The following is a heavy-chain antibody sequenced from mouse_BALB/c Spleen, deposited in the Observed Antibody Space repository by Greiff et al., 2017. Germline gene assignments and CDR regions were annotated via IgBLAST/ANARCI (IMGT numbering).Heavy chain of an antibody. D-gene: IGHD1-1*01. CDR3: VRGDFTSYGSSYAMDY. CDR1: GFTFNTNA. Sequence: GGGLVQPKGSLKLSCAASGFTFNTNAMNWVRQAPGKGLEWVARIRSKSNNYATYYADSVKDRFTISRDDSQSMLYLQMNNLKTEDTAMYYGVRGDFTSYGSSYAMDYWGQGTSVTVSS. V-gene: IGHV10S3*01. CDR2: IRSKSNNYAT. J-gene: IGHJ4*01.